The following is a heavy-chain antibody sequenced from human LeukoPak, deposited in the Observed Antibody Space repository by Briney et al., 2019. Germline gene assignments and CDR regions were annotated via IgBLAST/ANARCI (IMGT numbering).Heavy chain of an antibody. CDR2: IRYDGSNK. J-gene: IGHJ4*02. CDR1: GFTFSSYG. D-gene: IGHD6-13*01. Sequence: GGSLRLSCAASGFTFSSYGMHWVRQAPGKGLEWVAFIRYDGSNKYYADSVKGRFTISRDNSKNTLYLQMNSLRAEDTAVYYCAKEGIAAAGLFDYWGQGTLVTVSS. CDR3: AKEGIAAAGLFDY. V-gene: IGHV3-30*02.